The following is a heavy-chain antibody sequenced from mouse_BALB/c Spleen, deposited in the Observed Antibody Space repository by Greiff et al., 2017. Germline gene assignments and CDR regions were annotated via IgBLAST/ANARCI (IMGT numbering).Heavy chain of an antibody. V-gene: IGHV3-2*02. CDR1: GYSITSDYA. Sequence: EVHLVESGPGLVKPSQSLSLTCTVTGYSITSDYAWNWIRQFPGNKLEWMGYISYSGSTSYNPSLKSRISITRDTSKNQFFLQLNSVTTEDTATYYCARRAARAPYAMDYWGQGTSVTVSS. J-gene: IGHJ4*01. CDR2: ISYSGST. CDR3: ARRAARAPYAMDY. D-gene: IGHD3-1*01.